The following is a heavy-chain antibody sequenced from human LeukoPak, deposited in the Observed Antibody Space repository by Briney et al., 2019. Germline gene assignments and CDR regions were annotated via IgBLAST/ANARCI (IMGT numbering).Heavy chain of an antibody. CDR2: ISSSGSTI. CDR1: GFTFSSYE. CDR3: ARTLRGYDAFDI. D-gene: IGHD3-10*01. J-gene: IGHJ3*02. V-gene: IGHV3-48*03. Sequence: GGSLRLSCAASGFTFSSYEMNWVRQAPGKGLEWVSYISSSGSTIHYADSVKGRFTISRDNAKNSLYLQMNSLRAEDTAVYYCARTLRGYDAFDIWGQGTMVTVSS.